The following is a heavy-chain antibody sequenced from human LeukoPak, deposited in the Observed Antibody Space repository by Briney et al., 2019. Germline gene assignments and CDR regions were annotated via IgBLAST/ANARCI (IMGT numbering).Heavy chain of an antibody. CDR2: IWFDGTNK. J-gene: IGHJ4*02. Sequence: TGGSLRDSCAAPGFTFISHGIHWVRQVPRKGLGWVAAIWFDGTNKYYGDFVKGRFVISRDNSRSTLYLQMHSLSAEDTGVYYCAKGNTLFDFRGQGTLVTVSS. CDR1: GFTFISHG. CDR3: AKGNTLFDF. V-gene: IGHV3-33*06.